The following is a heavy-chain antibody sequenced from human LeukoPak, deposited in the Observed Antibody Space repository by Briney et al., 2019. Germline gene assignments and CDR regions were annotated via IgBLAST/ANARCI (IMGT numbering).Heavy chain of an antibody. CDR3: ARVVVAARPREAFVI. CDR2: IYTSGST. CDR1: GGSISSYY. D-gene: IGHD6-6*01. J-gene: IGHJ3*02. Sequence: PSETLSLTCTVSGGSISSYYWSWIRQPAGKGLEWIGRIYTSGSTNYNPSLKSRVTMSVDTSKNQFSLKLSSVTAADTAVYYCARVVVAARPREAFVIWGQGTMVTVSS. V-gene: IGHV4-4*07.